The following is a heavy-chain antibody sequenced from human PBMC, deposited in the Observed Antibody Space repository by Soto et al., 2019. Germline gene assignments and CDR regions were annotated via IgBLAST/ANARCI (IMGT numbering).Heavy chain of an antibody. D-gene: IGHD6-6*01. CDR2: ISWDGGST. V-gene: IGHV3-43*01. J-gene: IGHJ4*02. CDR1: GFTFDDYT. Sequence: EVQLVESGGVVVQPGGSLRLSCAASGFTFDDYTMHWVRQAPGKGLEWVSLISWDGGSTYYADSVKGRFTISRDNSKNSLYLQMNSLRTEDTALYYSAKDKGYSSSSYSFDYWGQGTLVTVSS. CDR3: AKDKGYSSSSYSFDY.